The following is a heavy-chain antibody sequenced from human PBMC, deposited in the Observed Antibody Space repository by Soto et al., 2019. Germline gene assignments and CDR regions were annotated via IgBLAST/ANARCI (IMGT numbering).Heavy chain of an antibody. CDR3: AASQRCVFDF. Sequence: ETLSLTCAVAGDSVNSDSYYLSWIRQPPGKGLEGIGYMYNCGSTNYYPSLKSRVTISVDTSKNQFSLKVTSVTAADTAVYYCAASQRCVFDFWGRGSLVTVSS. J-gene: IGHJ2*01. CDR1: GDSVNSDSYY. D-gene: IGHD4-17*01. CDR2: MYNCGST. V-gene: IGHV4-61*01.